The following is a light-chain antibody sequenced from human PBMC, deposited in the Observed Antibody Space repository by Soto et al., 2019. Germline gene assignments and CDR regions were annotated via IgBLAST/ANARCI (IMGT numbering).Light chain of an antibody. CDR2: EVN. CDR3: SAYAGGNYV. CDR1: SSDVGGYNY. Sequence: QSALTQPPSASGSPGQSVTISCTGTSSDVGGYNYVSWYQQHPGKVPKLMVYEVNKRPSGVPDRFSGSKSGNTASLTVSGLQAEDDDDYYCSAYAGGNYVFGTGTKLTVL. V-gene: IGLV2-8*01. J-gene: IGLJ1*01.